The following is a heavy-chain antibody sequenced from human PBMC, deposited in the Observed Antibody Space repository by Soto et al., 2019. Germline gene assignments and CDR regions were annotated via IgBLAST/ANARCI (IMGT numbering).Heavy chain of an antibody. D-gene: IGHD2-21*01. CDR3: AAYPSSIHLET. CDR1: GASIITDRQF. Sequence: QVQLQESGPGLVRPSQTLSLTCSVAGASIITDRQFWSWIRHHPGQGLEWIGYIYYNRATYYNPSIKSRVAISLDTSKSKFYMKVTSVTAADTALYYWAAYPSSIHLETWGQGTLITVSS. CDR2: IYYNRAT. J-gene: IGHJ5*02. V-gene: IGHV4-31*03.